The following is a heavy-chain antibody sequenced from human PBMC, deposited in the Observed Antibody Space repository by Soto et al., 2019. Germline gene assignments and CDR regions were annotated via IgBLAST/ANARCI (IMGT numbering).Heavy chain of an antibody. CDR3: ARDHTMVRGVNSEAEGSWFDP. Sequence: LSLTCTVSGGSISSGDYYWSWIRQPPGKGLEWIGYIYYSGSTYCNPSLKSRVTISVDTSKNQFSLKLSSVTAADTAVYYCARDHTMVRGVNSEAEGSWFDPWGQGTLVTVSS. V-gene: IGHV4-30-4*01. CDR1: GGSISSGDYY. CDR2: IYYSGST. J-gene: IGHJ5*02. D-gene: IGHD3-10*01.